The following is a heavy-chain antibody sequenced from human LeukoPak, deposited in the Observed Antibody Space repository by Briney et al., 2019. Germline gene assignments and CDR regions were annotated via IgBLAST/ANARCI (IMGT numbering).Heavy chain of an antibody. V-gene: IGHV1-2*02. Sequence: ASVKVSCKASGYTFTGYYMHWVRQAPGQGLECMGWINPNSGGTNYAQKFQGRVTMTRDTSISTAYMELSRLRSEDTAVYYCARGRALWFGEPWGYWGQGTLVTVSS. CDR2: INPNSGGT. CDR3: ARGRALWFGEPWGY. J-gene: IGHJ4*02. D-gene: IGHD3-10*01. CDR1: GYTFTGYY.